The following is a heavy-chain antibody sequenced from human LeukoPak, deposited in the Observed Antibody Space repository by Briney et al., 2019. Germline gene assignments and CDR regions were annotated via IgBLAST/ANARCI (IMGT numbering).Heavy chain of an antibody. D-gene: IGHD4-17*01. CDR1: GFTFSNYW. Sequence: GGSLRLSCAVSGFTFSNYWMTWVRQAPGKGLEWLANINSEGSKEDYADSMEGRFTISRDNARNLVSLQMSSLRADDTAVYYCAKDAGDYGDYLDYWGQGTLVTVSS. V-gene: IGHV3-7*01. CDR3: AKDAGDYGDYLDY. J-gene: IGHJ4*02. CDR2: INSEGSKE.